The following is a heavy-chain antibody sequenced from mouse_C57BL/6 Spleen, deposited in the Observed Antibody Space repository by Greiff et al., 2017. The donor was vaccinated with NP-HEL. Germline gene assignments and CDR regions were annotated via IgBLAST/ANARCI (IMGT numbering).Heavy chain of an antibody. V-gene: IGHV1-69*01. J-gene: IGHJ2*01. Sequence: QVQLKQPGAELVMPGASVKLSCKASGYTFTSYWMHWVKQRPGQGLEWIGEIDPSDSYTNYNQKFNGKSTLTVDKSSSTAYMRLSSLTSEDSAVYYCARTTVVGGLDYWGQGTTLTVSS. D-gene: IGHD1-1*01. CDR2: IDPSDSYT. CDR1: GYTFTSYW. CDR3: ARTTVVGGLDY.